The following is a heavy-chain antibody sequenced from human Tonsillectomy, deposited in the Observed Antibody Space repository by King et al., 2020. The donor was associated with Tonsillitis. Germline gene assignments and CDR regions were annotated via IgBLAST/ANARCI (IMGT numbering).Heavy chain of an antibody. Sequence: VQLVESGGGLVQPGGSLRLSCAASGFTFSSYAMSWVRQAPGKGLEWVSAISGSVGSTYYADSVKGRFTISRDNSKNTLYLQMNSLRAEDTAVYYCAKDTGRIQLWLLAFDIWGQGTMVTVSS. CDR1: GFTFSSYA. D-gene: IGHD5-18*01. CDR2: ISGSVGST. J-gene: IGHJ3*02. V-gene: IGHV3-23*04. CDR3: AKDTGRIQLWLLAFDI.